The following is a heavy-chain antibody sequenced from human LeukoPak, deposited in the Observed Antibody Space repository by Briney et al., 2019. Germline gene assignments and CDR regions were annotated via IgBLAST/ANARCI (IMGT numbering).Heavy chain of an antibody. J-gene: IGHJ3*02. CDR1: GFTFSTYS. V-gene: IGHV3-48*01. Sequence: GGSLRLSCAASGFTFSTYSMNWVRQAPGKGREWGSYISSSSTFTYYADSGKGRFTISRDNAKTSLSLQMNSLRAEDTAVYYCARGADFWSGYSRYEAAAFDIWGPRTTVTASS. CDR2: ISSSSTFT. CDR3: ARGADFWSGYSRYEAAAFDI. D-gene: IGHD3-3*01.